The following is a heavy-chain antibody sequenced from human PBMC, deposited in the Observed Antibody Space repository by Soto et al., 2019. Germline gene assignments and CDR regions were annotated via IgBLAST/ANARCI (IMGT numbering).Heavy chain of an antibody. CDR3: ATMGTPVTGLYYFDY. V-gene: IGHV4-30-4*08. CDR2: ISYSGTT. J-gene: IGHJ4*02. Sequence: PSETLSLTCTVSGGSVSSGSYYWSWIRQPPGKGLEWIGFISYSGTTHYSASLRSRVSISVDTSKNQFSLDLSSVTAADTAVYYCATMGTPVTGLYYFDYWGQGTLVTVSS. CDR1: GGSVSSGSYY. D-gene: IGHD4-17*01.